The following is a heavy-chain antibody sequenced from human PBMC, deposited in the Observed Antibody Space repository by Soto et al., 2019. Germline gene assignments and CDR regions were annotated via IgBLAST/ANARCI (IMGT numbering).Heavy chain of an antibody. CDR3: VRDDRWAFDF. CDR2: ISIGSGSI. J-gene: IGHJ3*01. D-gene: IGHD3-22*01. V-gene: IGHV3-48*02. Sequence: EVQLVESGGGLVQPGGSRRVSCAASGFSFSNYAMNWVRQAPGKGLEWVSYISIGSGSIFYADSVKGRFTISRDDAKNSLDMQMNNLRDEDTAVYYCVRDDRWAFDFWGQWTMVTVSS. CDR1: GFSFSNYA.